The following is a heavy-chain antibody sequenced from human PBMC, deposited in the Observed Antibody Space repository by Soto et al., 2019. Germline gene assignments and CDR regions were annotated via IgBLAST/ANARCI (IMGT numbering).Heavy chain of an antibody. Sequence: EVQLLESGGGLAQPGGSLRLSCEVSGFTFRKYVMTWVRQAPGKGLEWVSSLSSTGGSTYYADSVKGRFTVSRDNSKIALFLQMNSLRAEDTAIYYCAKDQGFLEWIPQGGLDVWGQGTIVAVSS. CDR2: LSSTGGST. D-gene: IGHD3-3*01. CDR3: AKDQGFLEWIPQGGLDV. J-gene: IGHJ6*02. V-gene: IGHV3-23*01. CDR1: GFTFRKYV.